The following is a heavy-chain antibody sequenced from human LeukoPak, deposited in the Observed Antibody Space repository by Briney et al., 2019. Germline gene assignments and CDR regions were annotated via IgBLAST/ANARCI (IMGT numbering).Heavy chain of an antibody. CDR3: ATAYYYGGFAFDI. Sequence: ASVKVSCKASGYTFTDYYMHWVQQAPGKGLEWMGRVDPEDGETIYAEKFQGRVTITADTSTDTAYMELSSLRSEDTAVYYCATAYYYGGFAFDIWGQGTMVTVSS. J-gene: IGHJ3*02. V-gene: IGHV1-69-2*01. CDR2: VDPEDGET. CDR1: GYTFTDYY. D-gene: IGHD4-23*01.